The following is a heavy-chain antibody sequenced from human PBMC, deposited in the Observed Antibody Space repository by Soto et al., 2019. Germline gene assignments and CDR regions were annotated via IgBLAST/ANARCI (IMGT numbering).Heavy chain of an antibody. D-gene: IGHD3-3*01. CDR1: GGSISSYY. CDR2: SYYSGST. J-gene: IGHJ4*02. V-gene: IGHV4-59*01. CDR3: ASRRYDFWSAYMYYFDY. Sequence: SVTLSLTCTVSGGSISSYYWSWIRQPPGKGLERIGYSYYSGSTNYNPSLKSRVTISVDTSKNQFSLKLSSVTAEDPAVSHSASRRYDFWSAYMYYFDYWGQGTLVAASS.